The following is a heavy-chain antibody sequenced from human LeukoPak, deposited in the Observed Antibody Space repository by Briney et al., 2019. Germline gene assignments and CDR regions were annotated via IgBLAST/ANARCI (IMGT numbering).Heavy chain of an antibody. Sequence: RASVTVSCKASGYTFNALGIAWVRQAPGQGLEWMGWISVFSGNTDYAQKFQDRVIVTTDTSTNTAYMEMKSLRYDDTAIYYCARDKWDHWGQGTLVTVSS. CDR3: ARDKWDH. J-gene: IGHJ4*02. D-gene: IGHD1-26*01. CDR1: GYTFNALG. CDR2: ISVFSGNT. V-gene: IGHV1-18*01.